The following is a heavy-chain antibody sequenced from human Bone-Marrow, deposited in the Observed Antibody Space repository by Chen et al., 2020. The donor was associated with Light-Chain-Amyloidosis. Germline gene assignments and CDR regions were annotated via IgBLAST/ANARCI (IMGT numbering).Heavy chain of an antibody. D-gene: IGHD6-19*01. CDR2: ISYDGSNK. V-gene: IGHV3-30-3*01. Sequence: QVQLVESGGGVVQPGRSLRLSCAASGFTFSSYAMHWVRQAPGKGLEWVAVISYDGSNKYYADSVKGRFTISRDNSKNTLYLQINSLRAEDTAVYYCARDRVSWAVAGTGDAFDIWGQGTMVTVSS. CDR1: GFTFSSYA. J-gene: IGHJ3*02. CDR3: ARDRVSWAVAGTGDAFDI.